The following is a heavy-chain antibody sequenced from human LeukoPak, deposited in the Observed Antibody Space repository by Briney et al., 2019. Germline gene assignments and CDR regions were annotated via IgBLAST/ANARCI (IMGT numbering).Heavy chain of an antibody. CDR2: IYYSGST. D-gene: IGHD3-16*01. CDR1: GGSISSYY. CDR3: VGLRYYYGMDV. J-gene: IGHJ6*02. Sequence: KPSETLSLTCTVSGGSISSYYWSWIRQPPGKGLEWIGYIYYSGSTNYNPSLKSRVTISVDTSKNQFSLKLSSVTAADTAVYYCVGLRYYYGMDVWGQGTTVTVSS. V-gene: IGHV4-59*08.